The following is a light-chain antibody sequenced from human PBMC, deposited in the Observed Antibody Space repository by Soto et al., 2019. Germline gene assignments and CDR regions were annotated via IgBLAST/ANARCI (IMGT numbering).Light chain of an antibody. Sequence: EVVMTQSPATLSVSPGDSATLSCRASEGVGTNLAWYQQTPGQGPRLLIYATSTRATGIPARFSGSGSGTEFTLTIGGLQSEDFAIYYRQQYNKGPPWTFGQRTKVEIK. CDR3: QQYNKGPPWT. J-gene: IGKJ1*01. V-gene: IGKV3-15*01. CDR2: ATS. CDR1: EGVGTN.